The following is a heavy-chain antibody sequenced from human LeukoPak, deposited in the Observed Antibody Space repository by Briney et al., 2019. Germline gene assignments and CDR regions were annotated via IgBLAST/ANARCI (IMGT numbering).Heavy chain of an antibody. V-gene: IGHV4-39*07. J-gene: IGHJ4*02. CDR2: AYYNGIS. CDR3: TRGFGPRYFDS. D-gene: IGHD3-10*01. CDR1: GDSISSDLYY. Sequence: SETLSLTCTVSGDSISSDLYYWGWIRRPPGKGLEWIGSAYYNGISYYNPSLKSRVTISLDTPKNQFSLRLNSLTAADTAVYYCTRGFGPRYFDSWGQGILVTVSA.